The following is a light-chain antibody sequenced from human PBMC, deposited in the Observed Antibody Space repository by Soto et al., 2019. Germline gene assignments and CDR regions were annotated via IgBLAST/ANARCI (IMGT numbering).Light chain of an antibody. V-gene: IGKV3-15*01. CDR2: DTS. Sequence: VVTQSPGTLSVSIGERATLSCRASQSVSIHLAWYQQKPGQAPRLLIYDTSTRATGIPARFSGSGSGTEFTLTISSLQSEDFAVYYCQQYSNWPPITFGQGTRLEIK. CDR3: QQYSNWPPIT. J-gene: IGKJ5*01. CDR1: QSVSIH.